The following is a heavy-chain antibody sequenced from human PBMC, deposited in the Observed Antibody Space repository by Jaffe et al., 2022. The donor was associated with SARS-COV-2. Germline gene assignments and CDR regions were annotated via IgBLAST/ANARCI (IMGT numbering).Heavy chain of an antibody. CDR3: TTYNTRDGLDV. CDR2: IKDKGSGGTS. V-gene: IGHV3-15*01. Sequence: EAQLVESGGDLVKPGGSLRLSCAASGFTFSHVWMSWVRQAPGKGLEWVGRIKDKGSGGTSDYAAPVKDRFTISRDDSENTLYLQMTSLKTEDTAVYYCTTYNTRDGLDVWGQGTMVTVSS. D-gene: IGHD1-20*01. J-gene: IGHJ3*01. CDR1: GFTFSHVW.